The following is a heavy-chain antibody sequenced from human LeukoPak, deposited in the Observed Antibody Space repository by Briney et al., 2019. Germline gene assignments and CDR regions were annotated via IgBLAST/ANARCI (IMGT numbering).Heavy chain of an antibody. CDR2: VSISSGTI. D-gene: IGHD3-16*01. Sequence: GGSLRLSCAASGFTFSGHNMNWVRQAPGKGLEWISFVSISSGTIYYADSVNGRFRISRDNAKSSLDLEMNSLRAEDTAGYYCARAMSTFGGVRNYFDSWGQGTLVTVSS. J-gene: IGHJ4*02. V-gene: IGHV3-48*04. CDR1: GFTFSGHN. CDR3: ARAMSTFGGVRNYFDS.